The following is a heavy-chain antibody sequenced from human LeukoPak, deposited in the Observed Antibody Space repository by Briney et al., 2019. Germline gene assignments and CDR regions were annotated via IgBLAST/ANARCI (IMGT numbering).Heavy chain of an antibody. CDR2: ITGSGDTT. J-gene: IGHJ4*02. D-gene: IGHD3-9*01. CDR3: AKWGDYDILTGYYVSDF. V-gene: IGHV3-23*01. CDR1: GFTFRNYA. Sequence: GASLRLSCAASGFTFRNYAMSWVRQAPGKGREWDSAITGSGDTTYYADSVKGRFTISRDNSKNTLYVEMNTLRAEDTAVYYCAKWGDYDILTGYYVSDFWGQGTLVTVSS.